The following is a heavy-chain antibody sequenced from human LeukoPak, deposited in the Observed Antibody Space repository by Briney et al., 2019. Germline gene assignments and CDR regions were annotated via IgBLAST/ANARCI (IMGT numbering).Heavy chain of an antibody. CDR2: ISSGSSTI. J-gene: IGHJ5*02. CDR1: GFTFSDYS. D-gene: IGHD3-10*01. Sequence: PGGSLRLSCAASGFTFSDYSMNWVRQAPGKGLEWVSYISSGSSTIYYADSVKGRFTISRDNARNSLYLQMNSLGAEDTAVYYCAKEAEVYYYGSGSYSSVRGGVDPWGQGTLVTVSS. CDR3: AKEAEVYYYGSGSYSSVRGGVDP. V-gene: IGHV3-48*01.